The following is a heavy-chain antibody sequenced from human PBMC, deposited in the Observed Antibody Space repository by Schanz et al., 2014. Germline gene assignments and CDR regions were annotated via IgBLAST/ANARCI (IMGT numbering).Heavy chain of an antibody. J-gene: IGHJ6*04. Sequence: QVQLVQSGAEVKKPGASVKVSCQASGYTFAGHAVHWVRQAPGQGPEWVGWIHTGSGNTKYSQKLEGRVTITRDTSASIVYMELRSLRSEETAVFFCASGEARVASSGVVIVDKNVWGKGTTVIVSS. CDR2: IHTGSGNT. D-gene: IGHD3-3*01. CDR1: GYTFAGHA. CDR3: ASGEARVASSGVVIVDKNV. V-gene: IGHV1-3*04.